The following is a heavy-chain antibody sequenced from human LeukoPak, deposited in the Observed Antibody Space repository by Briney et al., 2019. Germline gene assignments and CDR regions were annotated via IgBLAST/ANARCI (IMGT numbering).Heavy chain of an antibody. CDR2: INHSGST. CDR3: ARTGLYSPSSDSSGPRSGSYYFAY. V-gene: IGHV4-34*01. Sequence: SETLSLTCAVYGGSFSGYYWSWIRQPPGKGLEWIGEINHSGSTNYNPSLKSRVTISVDTSKNQFSLKLSSVTAADTAVYYCARTGLYSPSSDSSGPRSGSYYFAYWGQGTLVTVSS. J-gene: IGHJ4*02. D-gene: IGHD3-22*01. CDR1: GGSFSGYY.